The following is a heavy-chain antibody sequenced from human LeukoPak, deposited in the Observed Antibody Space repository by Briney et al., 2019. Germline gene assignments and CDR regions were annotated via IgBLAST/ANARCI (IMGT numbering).Heavy chain of an antibody. CDR1: GFTIISTY. CDR2: ISGSGSST. CDR3: AKDPPRGSGDAFDI. J-gene: IGHJ3*02. D-gene: IGHD2-15*01. Sequence: RAGGSLRLSCAASGFTIISTYLSWVRQAPGKGLEWVSTISGSGSSTYYADSVKGRFTVSRDNSRNTLYLQMDSLRAEDSAVYYCAKDPPRGSGDAFDIWGQGTRVTVSS. V-gene: IGHV3-23*01.